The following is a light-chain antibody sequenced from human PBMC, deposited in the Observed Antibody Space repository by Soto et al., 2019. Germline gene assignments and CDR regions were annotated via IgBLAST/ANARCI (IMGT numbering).Light chain of an antibody. CDR2: GAS. J-gene: IGKJ1*01. CDR3: QQYGSSPRT. Sequence: EIVLTQSPGTLSLSPGERATLSCRASQSITSSYLAWYQQKPGQAPRLLIYGASSRATDIPDRFSVSGSGTDFTLTISRLEPEDFAVYYCQQYGSSPRTFGQGTKVEIK. V-gene: IGKV3-20*01. CDR1: QSITSSY.